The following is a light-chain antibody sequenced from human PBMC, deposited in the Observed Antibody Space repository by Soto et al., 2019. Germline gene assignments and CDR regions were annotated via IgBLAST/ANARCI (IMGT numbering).Light chain of an antibody. Sequence: DVVMTQSPLSLPVTLGQPASISCRSSQSLVYSDGETYLDWFQQRPGQSPRRLIYKVSNRDSGVPDRFSGSGSGTDFTLKISRVEAEDVRVYYCMQGTHWPPYTFGQGTRLEIK. CDR3: MQGTHWPPYT. V-gene: IGKV2-30*01. CDR1: QSLVYSDGETY. CDR2: KVS. J-gene: IGKJ2*01.